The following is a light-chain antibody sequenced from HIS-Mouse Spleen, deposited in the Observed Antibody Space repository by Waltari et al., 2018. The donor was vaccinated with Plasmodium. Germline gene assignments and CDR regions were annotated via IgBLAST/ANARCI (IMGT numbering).Light chain of an antibody. V-gene: IGLV3-19*01. Sequence: SSELTQDPAVSVPLGQAVRTTCQGDSLRRYSASGDQQKPGQAPVLVIYGKNNRPPGIPDRFSGSSSGNTASLTIIGAQAEDEADYYCNSRDSSGKHQVFGGGTKLTVL. J-gene: IGLJ3*02. CDR3: NSRDSSGKHQV. CDR1: SLRRYS. CDR2: GKN.